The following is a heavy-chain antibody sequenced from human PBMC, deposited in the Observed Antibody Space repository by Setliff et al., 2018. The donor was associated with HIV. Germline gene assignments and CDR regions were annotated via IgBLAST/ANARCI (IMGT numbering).Heavy chain of an antibody. Sequence: ASVKVSCKASGYRFTSYAISWVRQAPGQGLEWMGWISAHNGHTNYAQKFQDRVTMTTDTSTNTAYMELSSLGSDDTAVYYCATFYKLTGTTSFDYWGHGTLVTVSS. V-gene: IGHV1-18*01. J-gene: IGHJ4*01. CDR1: GYRFTSYA. CDR3: ATFYKLTGTTSFDY. D-gene: IGHD1-7*01. CDR2: ISAHNGHT.